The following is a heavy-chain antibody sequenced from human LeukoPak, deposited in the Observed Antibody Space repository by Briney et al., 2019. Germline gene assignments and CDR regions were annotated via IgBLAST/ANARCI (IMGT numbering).Heavy chain of an antibody. CDR3: AKDQYDFWSGFPPN. D-gene: IGHD3-3*01. Sequence: GGSLRLSCTASGFTFVNHAMTWVRQAPGKGLEWVSAIGGSGASTYYADSVKGRFTISRDNSKNTLYLQMDSLRAEDTALYFCAKDQYDFWSGFPPNGGQGPLVPVSS. V-gene: IGHV3-23*01. CDR2: IGGSGAST. J-gene: IGHJ4*02. CDR1: GFTFVNHA.